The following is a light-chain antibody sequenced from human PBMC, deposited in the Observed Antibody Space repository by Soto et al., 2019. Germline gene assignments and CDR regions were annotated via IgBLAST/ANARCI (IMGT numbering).Light chain of an antibody. CDR3: QQYGSSPYP. CDR2: GAS. Sequence: EIVLTQSPGTLYLSPGERATLSCRASQSVSSSYLAWYQQKPGQAPRLLIYGASSRATGIPDRFSGSGSGTDLTLTISRLEPEDSAVYYCQQYGSSPYPFGQGTKLEIK. J-gene: IGKJ2*01. CDR1: QSVSSSY. V-gene: IGKV3-20*01.